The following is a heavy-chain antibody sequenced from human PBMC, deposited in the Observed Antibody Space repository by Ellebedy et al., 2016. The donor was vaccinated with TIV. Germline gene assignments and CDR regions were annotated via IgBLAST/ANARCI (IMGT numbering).Heavy chain of an antibody. CDR1: GYSFTTDW. V-gene: IGHV5-51*01. D-gene: IGHD1-14*01. J-gene: IGHJ4*02. CDR2: INLGDSET. Sequence: GESLKISCKGSGYSFTTDWIGWVRQMPGKGLEWMGIINLGDSETKYNPSFQAQVTISADRSIGTAYLQWTSLKALDSAMYYCARCRTDSKKALQSDFWGQGTLVTVSS. CDR3: ARCRTDSKKALQSDF.